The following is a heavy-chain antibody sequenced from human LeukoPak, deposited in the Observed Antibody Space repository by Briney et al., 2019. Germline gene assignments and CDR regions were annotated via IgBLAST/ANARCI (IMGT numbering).Heavy chain of an antibody. CDR2: IYTSGST. Sequence: SETLSLTCTVSGGSISSYYWSWIRQPAGKGLEWIGRIYTSGSTNCNPSLTSRVTMSVDTSKNQFSLKLSSVTAADTAVYYCARARYYYDSSGSHFDYWGQGTLVTVSS. V-gene: IGHV4-4*07. CDR3: ARARYYYDSSGSHFDY. CDR1: GGSISSYY. D-gene: IGHD3-22*01. J-gene: IGHJ4*02.